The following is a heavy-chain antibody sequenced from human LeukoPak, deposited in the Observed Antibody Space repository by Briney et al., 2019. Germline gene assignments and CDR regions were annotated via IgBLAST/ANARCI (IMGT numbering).Heavy chain of an antibody. D-gene: IGHD3-9*01. CDR2: ISSSSSYT. CDR1: GFTFSDYY. CDR3: ARPRNDILSGFHYYYGMDV. V-gene: IGHV3-11*06. Sequence: PGGSLRLSCAASGFTFSDYYMSWIRQAPGKGLEWVSYISSSSSYTNYADSVKGRFTISRDNAKNTLYLQMNSLRAEDTAVYYCARPRNDILSGFHYYYGMDVWGQGTTVTVSS. J-gene: IGHJ6*02.